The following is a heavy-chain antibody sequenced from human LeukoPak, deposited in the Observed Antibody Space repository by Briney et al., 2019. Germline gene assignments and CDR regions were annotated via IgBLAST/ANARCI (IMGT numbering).Heavy chain of an antibody. Sequence: SETLSLTCTVSGDSISSYYWSWIRQTPGKGLERSGYMYHSGITKYNPSLNSRVTISVDTSKNQFSLKLSSVTAAATAVYYCARESNCSGGSCPNNNWFDPWGQGTLVTVSS. J-gene: IGHJ5*02. V-gene: IGHV4-59*01. CDR3: ARESNCSGGSCPNNNWFDP. CDR1: GDSISSYY. D-gene: IGHD2-15*01. CDR2: MYHSGIT.